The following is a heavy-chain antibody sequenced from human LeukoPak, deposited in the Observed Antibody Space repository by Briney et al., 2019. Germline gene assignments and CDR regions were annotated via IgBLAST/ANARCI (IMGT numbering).Heavy chain of an antibody. J-gene: IGHJ5*02. V-gene: IGHV3-30*04. Sequence: PGRSLRLSCAASGFTFSSYAMHWVRQAPGKGLEWVAVISYDGSNKYYADSVKGRFTISRDNSKNTLYLQMNSLRAEDTAVYYCAKDQLENWFDPWGQGTLVTVSS. CDR3: AKDQLENWFDP. CDR1: GFTFSSYA. CDR2: ISYDGSNK. D-gene: IGHD1-1*01.